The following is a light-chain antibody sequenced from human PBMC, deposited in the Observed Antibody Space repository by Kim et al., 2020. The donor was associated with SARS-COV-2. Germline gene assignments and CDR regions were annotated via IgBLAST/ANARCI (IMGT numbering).Light chain of an antibody. J-gene: IGLJ2*01. CDR2: DNN. Sequence: NFMLTQPHSVSESPGKTVTISCARSSGSVADNFVQWYQHRPGSAPSTLIYDNNQRPSGVPDRFSGSIDSSSNSASLTISGLKTEDEADYYCQSYNDISVIFGRGTQLTVL. CDR3: QSYNDISVI. CDR1: SGSVADNF. V-gene: IGLV6-57*04.